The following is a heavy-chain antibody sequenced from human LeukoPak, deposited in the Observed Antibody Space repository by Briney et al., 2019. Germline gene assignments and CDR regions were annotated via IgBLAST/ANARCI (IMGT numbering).Heavy chain of an antibody. CDR3: AKDKSAYYYYYYMDV. CDR1: GFTFSSYW. CDR2: INSDGSST. J-gene: IGHJ6*03. V-gene: IGHV3-74*01. Sequence: GGSLRLFCAASGFTFSSYWMHWVRQAPGKGLVWVSRINSDGSSTSYADSVKGRFTISRDNAKNSLYLQMNSMRAEDIALYYCAKDKSAYYYYYYMDVWGKGSTVTVSS. D-gene: IGHD2/OR15-2a*01.